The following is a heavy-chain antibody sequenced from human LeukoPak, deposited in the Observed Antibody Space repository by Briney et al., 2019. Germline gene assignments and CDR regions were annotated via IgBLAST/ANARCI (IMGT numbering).Heavy chain of an antibody. D-gene: IGHD2-21*02. J-gene: IGHJ4*02. Sequence: PGRSLRLSCAASGFTFSSYGMHWVRQAPGKGLEWVAVISYDGSNKYYADSVKGRFTISRDNSKNTLYLQMNSLRAEDTAVYYCAKDLAYCGGDCLEYFDYWGQGTLVTVSS. V-gene: IGHV3-30*18. CDR3: AKDLAYCGGDCLEYFDY. CDR1: GFTFSSYG. CDR2: ISYDGSNK.